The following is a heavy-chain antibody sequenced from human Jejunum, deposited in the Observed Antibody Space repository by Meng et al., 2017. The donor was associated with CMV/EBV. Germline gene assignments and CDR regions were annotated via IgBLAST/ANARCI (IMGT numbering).Heavy chain of an antibody. CDR1: GYTFTSYD. D-gene: IGHD1-14*01. CDR2: TNPRSANT. V-gene: IGHV1-8*01. Sequence: QVQLVQSGAEVKKPGASVKVSCKASGYTFTSYDINWVRQAAGLGLEWMGWTNPRSANTGSAQKFQGRLTMTMNTSIGTAYMELSSLRSEDTAVYYCARNGIFFDYWGQGALVTVSS. CDR3: ARNGIFFDY. J-gene: IGHJ4*02.